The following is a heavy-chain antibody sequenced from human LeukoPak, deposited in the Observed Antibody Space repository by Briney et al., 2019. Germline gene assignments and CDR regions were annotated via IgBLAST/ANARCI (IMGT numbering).Heavy chain of an antibody. J-gene: IGHJ4*02. Sequence: GGSLRLSCAASGFTFSHFWMSWVRQAPGKGLEWVAYIKKTGSETYYVDSVKGRFSITRDNTRNSLFLQMYSLRAEDTAVYFCAREDGYCSGGNCYSYFDSWGQGTLVTVSS. CDR2: IKKTGSET. CDR3: AREDGYCSGGNCYSYFDS. D-gene: IGHD2-15*01. V-gene: IGHV3-7*01. CDR1: GFTFSHFW.